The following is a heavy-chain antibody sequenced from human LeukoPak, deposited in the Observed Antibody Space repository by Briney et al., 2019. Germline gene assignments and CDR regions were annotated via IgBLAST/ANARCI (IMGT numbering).Heavy chain of an antibody. J-gene: IGHJ4*02. Sequence: PGGSLRLSCAASGFTVSSNYMSWVRQAPGKGLGWVSVIYSGGSTYYADSVKGRFTISRDNSKNTLYLQMNSLRAEDTAVYYCARDSSSSLNFDYWGQGTLVTVSS. CDR3: ARDSSSSLNFDY. D-gene: IGHD6-13*01. CDR2: IYSGGST. V-gene: IGHV3-66*01. CDR1: GFTVSSNY.